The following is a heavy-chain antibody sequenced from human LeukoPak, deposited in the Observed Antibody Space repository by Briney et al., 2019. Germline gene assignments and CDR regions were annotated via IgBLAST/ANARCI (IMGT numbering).Heavy chain of an antibody. J-gene: IGHJ4*02. Sequence: GGSLRLSCAASGFTFSSYGMHWVRQAPGKGLEWVAVISYDGSNKYYADSVKGRFTISRDNSKNTLYLQMNSLRAEDTAVYYCAKDPQKYSYGYEYFDYWGQGTLVTVSS. CDR1: GFTFSSYG. D-gene: IGHD5-18*01. CDR2: ISYDGSNK. V-gene: IGHV3-30*18. CDR3: AKDPQKYSYGYEYFDY.